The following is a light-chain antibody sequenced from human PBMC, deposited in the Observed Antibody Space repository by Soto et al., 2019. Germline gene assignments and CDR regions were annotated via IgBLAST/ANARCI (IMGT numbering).Light chain of an antibody. V-gene: IGKV3-15*01. Sequence: ETVMTQSPATLSVSPGERATLSCRASESVNSHLAWYQQKPGQAPRLLIYNISTRATDIPARFSGSGSGTEFTLTISSLQSEDFAVYYCQQYNNWPPWTFGQGTKVEV. CDR3: QQYNNWPPWT. CDR2: NIS. CDR1: ESVNSH. J-gene: IGKJ1*01.